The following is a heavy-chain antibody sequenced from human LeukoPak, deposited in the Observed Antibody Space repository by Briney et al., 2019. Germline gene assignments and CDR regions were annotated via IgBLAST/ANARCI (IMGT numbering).Heavy chain of an antibody. J-gene: IGHJ4*02. Sequence: SETLSLTCNVSGGSISTYYWSWIRQPPGKGLEWIGYVYYSGTTNYNPSLKSRVTISVDTSTNQFSLKLSSVTAADTAVYYCARARCGGDCYFVRLWGQGTLVTVSS. V-gene: IGHV4-59*01. CDR1: GGSISTYY. D-gene: IGHD2-21*02. CDR2: VYYSGTT. CDR3: ARARCGGDCYFVRL.